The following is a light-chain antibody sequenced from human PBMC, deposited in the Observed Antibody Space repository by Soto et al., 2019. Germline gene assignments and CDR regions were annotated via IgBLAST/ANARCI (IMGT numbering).Light chain of an antibody. CDR2: GAT. Sequence: DIQMTQSPSSLSASVGDRVTIACRASQSINTYLNWYQQKPGRAPKLLIYGATTMHSGVPSRFSADGSGTDFNLTISGRQPEDFATYYCQQSSSGPPFTCGPGTKVDIK. J-gene: IGKJ3*01. CDR1: QSINTY. V-gene: IGKV1-39*01. CDR3: QQSSSGPPFT.